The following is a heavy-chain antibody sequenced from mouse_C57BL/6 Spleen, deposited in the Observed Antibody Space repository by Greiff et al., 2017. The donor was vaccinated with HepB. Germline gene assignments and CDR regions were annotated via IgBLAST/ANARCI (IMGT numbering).Heavy chain of an antibody. J-gene: IGHJ2*01. CDR2: IYPGDGDT. Sequence: VQLQQSGPELVKPGASVKISCKASGYAFSSSWMNWVKQRPGKGLERIGRIYPGDGDTNYNGKFKGKATLTADKSSSTAYMQLSSLTSEDSAVYFCARSRITTVVAPDYWGQGTTRTVSS. CDR1: GYAFSSSW. CDR3: ARSRITTVVAPDY. D-gene: IGHD1-1*01. V-gene: IGHV1-82*01.